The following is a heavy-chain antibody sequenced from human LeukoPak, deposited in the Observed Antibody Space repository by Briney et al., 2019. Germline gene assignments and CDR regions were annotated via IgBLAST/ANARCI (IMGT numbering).Heavy chain of an antibody. CDR3: ARDLGSSSGVSPSFDC. Sequence: SETLSLTCTVSGGPISSSSYYWGWIRQPPGKGLEWIASIYFDGSTYYDPSLKSRVTISVDTSKNQFSLNLNSVTAADTAVYYCARDLGSSSGVSPSFDCWGQGTLVTVSS. CDR1: GGPISSSSYY. V-gene: IGHV4-39*02. D-gene: IGHD6-6*01. CDR2: IYFDGST. J-gene: IGHJ4*02.